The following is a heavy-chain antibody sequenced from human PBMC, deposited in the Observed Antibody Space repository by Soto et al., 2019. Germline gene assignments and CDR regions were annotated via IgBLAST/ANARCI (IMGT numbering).Heavy chain of an antibody. D-gene: IGHD5-12*01. V-gene: IGHV1-46*01. CDR3: AILTPGLAVDIVATTTFDY. Sequence: GASVKVSCKASGYFFASYSMHWVRQAPGQGLERMGMINPNGGSTSYAQKFQGRVTMTRNTSTSTAYMELSSLRSEDTSVYYCAILTPGLAVDIVATTTFDYWGQGTLVTVSS. J-gene: IGHJ4*02. CDR2: INPNGGST. CDR1: GYFFASYS.